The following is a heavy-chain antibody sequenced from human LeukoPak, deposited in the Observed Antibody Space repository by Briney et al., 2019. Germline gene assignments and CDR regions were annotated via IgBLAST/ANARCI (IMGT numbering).Heavy chain of an antibody. CDR1: GGSFSGYY. Sequence: PSETLSLTCAVYGGSFSGYYWSWVRQPPGKGLEWIGEINHSGSTNYNPSLKSRVTISVGTSKNQFSLKLSSVTAADTAVYYCASSMVRGVITHWGQGTPVTVSS. V-gene: IGHV4-34*01. J-gene: IGHJ4*02. CDR3: ASSMVRGVITH. D-gene: IGHD3-10*01. CDR2: INHSGST.